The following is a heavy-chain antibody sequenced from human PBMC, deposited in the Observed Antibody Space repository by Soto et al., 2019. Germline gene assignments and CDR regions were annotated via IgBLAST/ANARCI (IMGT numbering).Heavy chain of an antibody. CDR3: AKDNGGSIDY. CDR1: GFTFDGYF. D-gene: IGHD1-26*01. J-gene: IGHJ4*02. Sequence: GGSLRLSCAASGFTFDGYFMHWVRQAPGKGLEWVSLINWNGRTTYYADSVKGRFTLSRDNSRNSLYLQMNSLRTEDTALYYCAKDNGGSIDYWGQGTLVTVSS. CDR2: INWNGRTT. V-gene: IGHV3-43*01.